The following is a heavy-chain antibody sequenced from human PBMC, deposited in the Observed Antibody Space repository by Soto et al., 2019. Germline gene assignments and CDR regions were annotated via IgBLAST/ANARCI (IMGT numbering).Heavy chain of an antibody. CDR2: IYYSGST. J-gene: IGHJ4*02. CDR1: GGSISPYY. D-gene: IGHD3-22*01. V-gene: IGHV4-59*12. CDR3: ARGGGSGYMVDF. Sequence: SETLSLTCTVSGGSISPYYWGWIRQPPGKGLEWVGYIYYSGSTNYKSSLGSRVTMSIDTPNKQFSLRLKSVTAADTAVYYCARGGGSGYMVDFWGQGTRVTVSS.